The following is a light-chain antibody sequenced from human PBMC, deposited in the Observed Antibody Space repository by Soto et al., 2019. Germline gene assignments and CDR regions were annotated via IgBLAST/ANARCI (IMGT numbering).Light chain of an antibody. J-gene: IGKJ4*01. V-gene: IGKV3-20*01. CDR2: SAT. Sequence: EIVLTQSPGTLSLSPGERATLSCRASQSVSSSYLAWYQQKPGQAPRLLIYSATKRATGIPDRFNGSGSGTDFALTISRLGPGDLAVYYCQQYGGSPRLTFGGGTKVEIK. CDR1: QSVSSSY. CDR3: QQYGGSPRLT.